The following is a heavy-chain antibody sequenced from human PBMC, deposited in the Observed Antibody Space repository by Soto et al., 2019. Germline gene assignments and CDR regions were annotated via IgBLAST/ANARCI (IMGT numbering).Heavy chain of an antibody. V-gene: IGHV1-3*01. CDR2: KNGGNGNT. Sequence: ASVKVSCKASGYILTNYAIHWVRQAPGQRLEWMGWKNGGNGNTKYSQKFQGRVTVTRDTSASTAYMELSSLRSEDTAVYYCARGQSSSWTSLDYWG. D-gene: IGHD6-13*01. CDR3: ARGQSSSWTSLDY. CDR1: GYILTNYA. J-gene: IGHJ4*01.